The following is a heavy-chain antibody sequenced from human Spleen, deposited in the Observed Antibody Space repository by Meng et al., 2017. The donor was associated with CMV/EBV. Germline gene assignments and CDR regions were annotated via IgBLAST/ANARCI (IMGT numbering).Heavy chain of an antibody. Sequence: GESLKISCAASGFTFDDYAMSWVRQAPGKGLEWVSGISWNGDDIGHTDSVKGRFTTSRDNAKNSLYLQMNSLRVEDTALYYCARDGGFVGTGTVTGLFDSWGLGTPVTVSS. CDR1: GFTFDDYA. D-gene: IGHD5-18*01. J-gene: IGHJ5*01. CDR2: ISWNGDDI. V-gene: IGHV3-20*04. CDR3: ARDGGFVGTGTVTGLFDS.